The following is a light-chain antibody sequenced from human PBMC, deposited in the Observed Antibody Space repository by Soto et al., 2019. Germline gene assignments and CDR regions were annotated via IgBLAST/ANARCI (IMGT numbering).Light chain of an antibody. CDR3: CSYAGSYTFWV. CDR1: SSSVGAGYD. CDR2: SNT. Sequence: QSVLTQPPSVSGAPGQRVTISCTGSSSSVGAGYDVHWYQHLPGTAPKLLIFSNTNRPSGVPDRFSGSKSGNTASLTISGLQAEDEADYYCCSYAGSYTFWVFGGGTKLTVL. J-gene: IGLJ3*02. V-gene: IGLV1-40*01.